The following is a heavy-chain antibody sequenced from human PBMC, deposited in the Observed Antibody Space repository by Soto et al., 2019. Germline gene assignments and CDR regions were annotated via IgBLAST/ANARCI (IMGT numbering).Heavy chain of an antibody. CDR3: ARDCSGGSCYPGMDV. Sequence: EVQLVESGGGLVKPGGSLRLSCAASGFNFNSYTINWVRKAPGKRLEWLSSISSSGYIFSTDSVRGRFTISRDNAKNSLYLQINSLGAEDTAVYCCARDCSGGSCYPGMDVWGQGTTVTVSS. J-gene: IGHJ6*02. CDR2: ISSSGYI. CDR1: GFNFNSYT. V-gene: IGHV3-21*01. D-gene: IGHD2-15*01.